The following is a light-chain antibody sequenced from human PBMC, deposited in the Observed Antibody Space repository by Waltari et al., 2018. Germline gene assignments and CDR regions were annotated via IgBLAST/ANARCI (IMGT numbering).Light chain of an antibody. CDR2: GAS. CDR3: QQYNNWPPSWT. J-gene: IGKJ1*01. CDR1: QSVSSN. Sequence: EIPMTQSPATLSVSPGDRATPSCRASQSVSSNLAWSQQKPGQAPRLLIYGASTRATGIPARFSGSGSGTEFTLTISSLQSEDFAVYYCQQYNNWPPSWTFGQGTKVEIK. V-gene: IGKV3-15*01.